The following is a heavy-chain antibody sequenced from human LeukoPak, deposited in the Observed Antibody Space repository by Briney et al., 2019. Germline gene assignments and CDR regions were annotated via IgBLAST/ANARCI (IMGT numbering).Heavy chain of an antibody. J-gene: IGHJ6*02. D-gene: IGHD6-13*01. V-gene: IGHV3-30*18. CDR1: GFTFSTYA. CDR2: ISDDGSNK. Sequence: GGSLRLSCAASGFTFSTYAMTWVRQAPGKGLEWVAVISDDGSNKYYADSVKGRFTISRDNSKNTLYLQMNSLRAEDTAVYYCAKDAYSSSWYSRYYYYYGMDVWGQGTTVTVSS. CDR3: AKDAYSSSWYSRYYYYYGMDV.